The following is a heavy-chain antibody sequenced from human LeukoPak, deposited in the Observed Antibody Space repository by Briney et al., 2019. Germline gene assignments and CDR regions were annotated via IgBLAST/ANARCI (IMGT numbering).Heavy chain of an antibody. D-gene: IGHD3-22*01. CDR1: GFTFSSIS. CDR2: ISGSSTSI. V-gene: IGHV3-21*06. J-gene: IGHJ2*01. CDR3: ARGPGPYYEYWYFDL. Sequence: GRSLRLSCTAAGFTFSSISVNCVSPAPRGVTGWVSSISGSSTSIYYADSVKGRCTISRDNAKNSLYLRLNSLRAEDTAVYYCARGPGPYYEYWYFDLWGRGTLVTVSS.